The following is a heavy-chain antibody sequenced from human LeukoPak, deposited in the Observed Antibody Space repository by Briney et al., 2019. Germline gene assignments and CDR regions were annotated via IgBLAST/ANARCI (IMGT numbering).Heavy chain of an antibody. Sequence: GGSLRLSCAASGFTFSSYAMSWVRQAPGKGLEWVSAISGSGGSTYYADFVKGRFTISRDNSKNTLYLQMNSLRAEDTAVYYCAKAVRGVPYGMDVWGQGTTVTVSS. J-gene: IGHJ6*02. CDR2: ISGSGGST. V-gene: IGHV3-23*01. CDR3: AKAVRGVPYGMDV. D-gene: IGHD3-10*01. CDR1: GFTFSSYA.